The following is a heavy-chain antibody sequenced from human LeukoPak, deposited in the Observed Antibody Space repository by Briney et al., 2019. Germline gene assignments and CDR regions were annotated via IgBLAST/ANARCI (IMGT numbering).Heavy chain of an antibody. CDR3: ARGYSGYEFDY. CDR2: IGSTGIYI. Sequence: GGSLRLSCAASGFSFFKYNMNWVRQAPGKGLEWVSSIGSTGIYIYHADSVKGRFTISGDNANKALFLQMHSLRAEDTAVYYCARGYSGYEFDYWGQGTLVTVSS. D-gene: IGHD5-12*01. V-gene: IGHV3-21*01. J-gene: IGHJ4*02. CDR1: GFSFFKYN.